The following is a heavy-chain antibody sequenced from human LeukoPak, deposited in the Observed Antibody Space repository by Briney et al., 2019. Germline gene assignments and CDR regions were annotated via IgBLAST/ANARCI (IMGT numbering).Heavy chain of an antibody. V-gene: IGHV4-59*01. Sequence: PSETLSLTCTVSGGSISSYYWSWIRQPPGEGLEWIGYIHYSGSTNYNPSLKSRVTISVDTSKNQFSLKMSSVTAADTAVYYCARGYCSSTSCYRYYYYYMDVWGKGTTVTVSS. CDR2: IHYSGST. D-gene: IGHD2-2*01. J-gene: IGHJ6*03. CDR1: GGSISSYY. CDR3: ARGYCSSTSCYRYYYYYMDV.